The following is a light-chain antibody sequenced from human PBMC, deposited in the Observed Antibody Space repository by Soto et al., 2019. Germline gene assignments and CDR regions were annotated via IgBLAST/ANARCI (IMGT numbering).Light chain of an antibody. CDR3: QQYGTWIT. V-gene: IGKV3-20*01. Sequence: EIGLTQSPGTLSLSPGDRVSLSCGASEWFSGKNLAWYQHKPGQSPRLLIYSSSIRASGVPDRFRGSASGTVFTLTITRLEPEDFAVYYFQQYGTWITFGQGTRLETK. CDR1: EWFSGKN. J-gene: IGKJ5*01. CDR2: SSS.